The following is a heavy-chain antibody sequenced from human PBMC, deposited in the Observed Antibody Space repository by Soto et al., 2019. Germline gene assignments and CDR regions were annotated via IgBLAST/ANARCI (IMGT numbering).Heavy chain of an antibody. CDR2: INPSGRTT. Sequence: ASVKVSCKASGYTFTSYGISWVRQAPGQGLDWVGVINPSGRTTSYAQKFLGRVTMTRDASTATVYMELNSLRSEDTAVYYCARDLDVTTVTTSFDSWGQGALVTVSS. D-gene: IGHD4-17*01. J-gene: IGHJ5*01. CDR3: ARDLDVTTVTTSFDS. CDR1: GYTFTSYG. V-gene: IGHV1-46*01.